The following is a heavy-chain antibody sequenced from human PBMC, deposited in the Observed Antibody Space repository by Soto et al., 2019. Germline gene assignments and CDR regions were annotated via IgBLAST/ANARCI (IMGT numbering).Heavy chain of an antibody. V-gene: IGHV4-30-2*01. CDR1: GGYISGGYYS. D-gene: IGHD6-13*01. Sequence: KPSETLSLTCAVSGGYISGGYYSWSWIRQPPGKGLEWIGFIYNSGSTYYNSSLKSRVTISVDRSKNQFSLKLSSVTAADTAVYYCAKAGIAAAGTGWPVGYYYGMDVWGQGTTVTVSS. CDR2: IYNSGST. J-gene: IGHJ6*02. CDR3: AKAGIAAAGTGWPVGYYYGMDV.